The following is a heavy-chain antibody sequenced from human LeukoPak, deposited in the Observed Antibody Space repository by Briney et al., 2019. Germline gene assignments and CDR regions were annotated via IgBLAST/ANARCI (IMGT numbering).Heavy chain of an antibody. CDR2: IQYDGSNK. CDR1: GFTFSSYG. D-gene: IGHD4-11*01. CDR3: AKDPYSNGPLGYYMDV. V-gene: IGHV3-30*02. Sequence: GGSLRLSCAASGFTFSSYGMHWVRQAPGKGLEWVTLIQYDGSNKYYADSVKGRFTISRDNSKNTLYLEVNSLRAEDTAVYYCAKDPYSNGPLGYYMDVWGKGTTVTVSS. J-gene: IGHJ6*03.